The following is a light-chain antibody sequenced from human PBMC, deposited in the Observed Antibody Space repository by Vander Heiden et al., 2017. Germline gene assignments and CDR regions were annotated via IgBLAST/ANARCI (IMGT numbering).Light chain of an antibody. CDR1: QSVGFW. CDR3: KKYNSYPWT. V-gene: IGKV1-5*03. CDR2: KAS. Sequence: DIQMMQSPSTLSASVGDTVTITCRAGQSVGFWLAWYQQKPGKAPNLLIYKASRRESGVPSRFSGKGSGTEFTLTISSLQPDDFATYYCKKYNSYPWTFGQGTKLEIK. J-gene: IGKJ1*01.